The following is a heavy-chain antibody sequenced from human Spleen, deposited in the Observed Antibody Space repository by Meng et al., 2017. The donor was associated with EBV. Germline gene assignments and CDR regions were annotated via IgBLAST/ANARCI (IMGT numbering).Heavy chain of an antibody. V-gene: IGHV4-4*02. CDR2: IYHSGST. CDR1: GGSSSWSNW. D-gene: IGHD3-10*01. J-gene: IGHJ4*02. CDR3: ARVYGAGSRRGYYFDY. Sequence: VQLAEVGPGGARHSGSWSLPCVGYGGSSSWSNWCSWARQPRGKGLEGIGEIYHSGSTNYNTSLKSRVTISVDKSKNQFSLKLSSVTAADTAVYYCARVYGAGSRRGYYFDYWGQGTLVTVSS.